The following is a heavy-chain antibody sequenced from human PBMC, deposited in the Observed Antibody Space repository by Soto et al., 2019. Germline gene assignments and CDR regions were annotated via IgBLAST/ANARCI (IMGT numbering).Heavy chain of an antibody. CDR1: SGPSKSHN. D-gene: IGHD2-8*01. J-gene: IGHJ6*01. CDR2: VYDTWST. V-gene: IGHV4-59*08. CDR3: VRQGMGFLNGLVDV. Sequence: QVQVQQSGPGLVKPSETLSLTCTVSSGPSKSHNWGWIRQPPGRGLAWIGYVYDTWSTSYYPTLKSGVIVSAATSTIRLSMTLRFVTAADTAVYYCVRQGMGFLNGLVDVWGQGNTVIVSS.